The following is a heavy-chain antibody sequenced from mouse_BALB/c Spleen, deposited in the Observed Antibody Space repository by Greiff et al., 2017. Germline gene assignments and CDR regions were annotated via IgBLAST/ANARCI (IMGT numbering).Heavy chain of an antibody. D-gene: IGHD1-1*01. Sequence: EVQLQESGGGLVKPGGSLKLSCAASGFTFSDYYMYWVRQTPEKRLEWVATISDGGSYTYYPDSVKGRFTISRDNAKNNLYLQMSSLKSEDTAMYYCARDRYYGSSYGYFDYWGQGTTLTVSS. CDR1: GFTFSDYY. J-gene: IGHJ2*01. V-gene: IGHV5-4*02. CDR2: ISDGGSYT. CDR3: ARDRYYGSSYGYFDY.